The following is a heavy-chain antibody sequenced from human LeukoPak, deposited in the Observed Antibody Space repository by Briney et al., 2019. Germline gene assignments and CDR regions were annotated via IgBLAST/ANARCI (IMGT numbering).Heavy chain of an antibody. J-gene: IGHJ6*03. V-gene: IGHV1-2*02. CDR3: AKDGDFYGYYYYMDV. Sequence: ASVKVSCKASGYTFTSYDINWVRQATGQGLEWMGWINPNSGGTNYAQKFQGRVTMTRDTSISTAYMELSRLRSDDTAVYYCAKDGDFYGYYYYMDVWGKGTTVTVSS. CDR1: GYTFTSYD. D-gene: IGHD2-21*02. CDR2: INPNSGGT.